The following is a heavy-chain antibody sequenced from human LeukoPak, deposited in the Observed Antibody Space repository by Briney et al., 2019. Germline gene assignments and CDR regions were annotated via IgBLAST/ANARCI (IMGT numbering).Heavy chain of an antibody. CDR1: GYSFTSYW. CDR3: ARLGPDYGGNPGADY. Sequence: PGESLKISCKGSGYSFTSYWIGWVRQMPGKGLEWMGIIYPGDSDTRYSPSFQGQVTISADKSISTAYLQWSSLKASDTAMYYCARLGPDYGGNPGADYWGQGTLVTVSS. CDR2: IYPGDSDT. J-gene: IGHJ4*02. D-gene: IGHD4-23*01. V-gene: IGHV5-51*01.